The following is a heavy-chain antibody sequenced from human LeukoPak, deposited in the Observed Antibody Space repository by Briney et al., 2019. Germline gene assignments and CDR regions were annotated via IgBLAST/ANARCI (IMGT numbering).Heavy chain of an antibody. CDR1: GFTFDDYA. Sequence: GGSLRLSCAASGFTFDDYAMHWVRQAPGKGLEWVSGISWNSGSIGYADSVKGRFTISRDNAKNSLYLQMNSLRAEDTALYYCVKDPDYSNYAGPLDYWGQGTLVTVSS. J-gene: IGHJ4*02. D-gene: IGHD4-4*01. CDR3: VKDPDYSNYAGPLDY. V-gene: IGHV3-9*01. CDR2: ISWNSGSI.